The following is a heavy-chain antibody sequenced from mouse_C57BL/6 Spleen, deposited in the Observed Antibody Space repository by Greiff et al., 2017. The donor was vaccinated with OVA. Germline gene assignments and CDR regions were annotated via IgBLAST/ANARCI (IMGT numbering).Heavy chain of an antibody. D-gene: IGHD1-1*01. Sequence: QVHVKQSGAELVKPGASVKISCKASGYAFSSYWMNWVKQRPGKGLEWIGQIYPGDGDTNYNGKFKGKATLTADKSSSTAYMQLSSLTSEDSAVYFCASRSTVVDYYAMDYWGQGTSVTVSS. V-gene: IGHV1-80*01. CDR1: GYAFSSYW. CDR2: IYPGDGDT. J-gene: IGHJ4*01. CDR3: ASRSTVVDYYAMDY.